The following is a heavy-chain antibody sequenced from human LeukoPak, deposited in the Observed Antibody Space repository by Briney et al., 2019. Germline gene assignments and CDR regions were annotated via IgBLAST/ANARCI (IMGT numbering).Heavy chain of an antibody. D-gene: IGHD3-10*01. V-gene: IGHV3-21*01. CDR3: VRDSLYYFDY. CDR1: GFTFSGYS. J-gene: IGHJ4*02. Sequence: GGSLRLSCAASGFTFSGYSMNWVRQAPGKGLEWVSSISSSSSYIYYADSVRGRFTISRDNAKNSLYLQMNSLRAEDTAVYYCVRDSLYYFDYWGQGTLVTVSS. CDR2: ISSSSSYI.